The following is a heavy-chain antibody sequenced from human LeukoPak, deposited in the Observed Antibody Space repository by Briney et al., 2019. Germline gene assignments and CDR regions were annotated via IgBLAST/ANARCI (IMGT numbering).Heavy chain of an antibody. V-gene: IGHV4-34*01. D-gene: IGHD3-22*01. Sequence: SETLSLTCAVYGGSFSGYYWSWIRQPPGKGLEWIGEINHSGSTSYNPSLKSRVTISVDTSKNQFSLKLSSVTAADTAVYYCARGRAPLYSSGYYGYYFDYWGQGTLVTVSS. CDR3: ARGRAPLYSSGYYGYYFDY. CDR1: GGSFSGYY. CDR2: INHSGST. J-gene: IGHJ4*02.